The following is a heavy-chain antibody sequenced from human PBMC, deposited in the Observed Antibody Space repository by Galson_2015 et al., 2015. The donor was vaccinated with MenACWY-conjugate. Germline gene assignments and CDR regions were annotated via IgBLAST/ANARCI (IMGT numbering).Heavy chain of an antibody. V-gene: IGHV4-39*01. CDR3: ARQGRSGSYHSPFDY. CDR2: IYYSGST. Sequence: SETLSLTCSVSGGSVSSTNYYWGWIRQPPGKGLEWIGTIYYSGSTYYNPSLNSRVTISVDTSKNQFSLKLSSVTAADTAIYYCARQGRSGSYHSPFDYWGRGTLVPVSS. D-gene: IGHD1-26*01. CDR1: GGSVSSTNYY. J-gene: IGHJ4*02.